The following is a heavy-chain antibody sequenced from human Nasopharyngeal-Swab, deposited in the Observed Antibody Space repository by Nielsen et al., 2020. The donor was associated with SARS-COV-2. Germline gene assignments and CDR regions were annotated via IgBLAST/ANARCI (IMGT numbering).Heavy chain of an antibody. CDR2: IYHSGST. CDR1: GGSISSGGYS. V-gene: IGHV4-30-2*01. Sequence: SETLSLTCAVSGGSISSGGYSWSWIRQPPGKGLEWIGYIYHSGSTYYNSSLKSRVTISVDRSKNQFSLKLSSVTAADTAVYYCARGVANPIVVVTGWCWFDPWGQGTLVTVSS. J-gene: IGHJ5*02. CDR3: ARGVANPIVVVTGWCWFDP. D-gene: IGHD2-21*02.